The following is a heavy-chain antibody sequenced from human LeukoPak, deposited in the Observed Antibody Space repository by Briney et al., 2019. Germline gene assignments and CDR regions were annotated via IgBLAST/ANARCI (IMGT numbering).Heavy chain of an antibody. V-gene: IGHV1-8*01. Sequence: ASVKVSCKASGYTFTSYDINWVRQATAQGLEWMRWMNPNSGNTDYAQKFQGRVTMTSDTSISTAYMELSSLRSEDTAVYYCARGIPAAAGGNWFDPWGQGTLVTVSS. J-gene: IGHJ5*02. CDR1: GYTFTSYD. CDR3: ARGIPAAAGGNWFDP. D-gene: IGHD6-25*01. CDR2: MNPNSGNT.